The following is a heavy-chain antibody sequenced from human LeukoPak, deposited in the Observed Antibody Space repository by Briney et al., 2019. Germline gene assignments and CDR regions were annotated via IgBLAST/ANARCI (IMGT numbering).Heavy chain of an antibody. Sequence: PAGSLRLSSAASGFTFSSYAMSWVRQAPGKGLEWVSAISGSGGSTYYADSVEGRFTISRDNSKNTLYLQMNSLRAEDTAVYYCAGWNCSSTSCYFDYWGQGTLVTVSS. D-gene: IGHD2-2*01. CDR2: ISGSGGST. CDR3: AGWNCSSTSCYFDY. V-gene: IGHV3-23*01. J-gene: IGHJ4*02. CDR1: GFTFSSYA.